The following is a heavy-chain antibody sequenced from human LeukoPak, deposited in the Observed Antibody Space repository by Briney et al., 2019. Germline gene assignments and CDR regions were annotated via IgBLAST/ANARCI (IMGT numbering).Heavy chain of an antibody. CDR1: GFTVHICY. V-gene: IGHV3-53*01. D-gene: IGHD3-22*01. CDR3: AKSRHDYTMIGVVRFDY. CDR2: IYSGGST. J-gene: IGHJ4*02. Sequence: GGSLRLSCAASGFTVHICYMRCVRHARGRGLEWVSVIYSGGSTYDADSERGLFSISRENTKNALYVQINRLRAEDAAVYYCAKSRHDYTMIGVVRFDYWGQGTLVTVSS.